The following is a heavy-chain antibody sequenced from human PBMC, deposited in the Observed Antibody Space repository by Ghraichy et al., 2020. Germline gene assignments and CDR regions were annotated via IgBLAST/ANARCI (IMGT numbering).Heavy chain of an antibody. Sequence: SETLSLTCAVSGYSITRGYYWGWIRPPPGKGLEWIGTIYHTGNTYYSPSLKSRVTISVDTSKNQFSLKVSSVTAADTAVYYCARDDSSGWYYYWGQGTLVTVSS. V-gene: IGHV4-38-2*02. CDR2: IYHTGNT. D-gene: IGHD6-19*01. CDR1: GYSITRGYY. J-gene: IGHJ4*02. CDR3: ARDDSSGWYYY.